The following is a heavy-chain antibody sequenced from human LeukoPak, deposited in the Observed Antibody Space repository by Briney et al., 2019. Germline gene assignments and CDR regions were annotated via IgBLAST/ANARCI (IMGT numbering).Heavy chain of an antibody. D-gene: IGHD4-17*01. CDR2: IHYSGST. Sequence: SETLSLTCTVSGGAVSSGSYYWSWIRQPPGQGLEWIGYIHYSGSTEYNPSLKSRVTMSVDTSKNQFSLKVTSVTAADTAIYYCTRTNYGDYNWFDPWGQGTLVTVSS. CDR1: GGAVSSGSYY. V-gene: IGHV4-61*01. CDR3: TRTNYGDYNWFDP. J-gene: IGHJ5*02.